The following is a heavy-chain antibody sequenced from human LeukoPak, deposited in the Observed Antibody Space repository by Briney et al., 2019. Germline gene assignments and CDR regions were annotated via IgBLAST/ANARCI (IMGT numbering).Heavy chain of an antibody. V-gene: IGHV4-59*01. CDR3: ARAVDYCRSASCYEGYYYYMDV. CDR1: GGSISSYY. Sequence: SESLSLSCTVSGGSISSYYWSWIRQPPGKGLEWIGYVYHVVTINHNPSLKSRVTMSVDTSKNQFSLKLSSVTAADTAVYYCARAVDYCRSASCYEGYYYYMDVWGKGTTVTDSS. J-gene: IGHJ6*03. CDR2: VYHVVTI. D-gene: IGHD2-2*01.